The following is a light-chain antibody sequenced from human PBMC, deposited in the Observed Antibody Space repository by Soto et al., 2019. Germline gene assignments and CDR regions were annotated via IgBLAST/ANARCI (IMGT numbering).Light chain of an antibody. CDR1: QSVSSY. V-gene: IGKV3-11*01. CDR2: GAS. Sequence: EIVLPPSPATLSFSPGESAPLSCRASQSVSSYLAWYQQKPGQAPRLLIFGASNRATGIQARFSGSGSGTDFTLTISSLQPEDSAVYYCQQRSNWPSITCGQGTRREIK. CDR3: QQRSNWPSIT. J-gene: IGKJ5*01.